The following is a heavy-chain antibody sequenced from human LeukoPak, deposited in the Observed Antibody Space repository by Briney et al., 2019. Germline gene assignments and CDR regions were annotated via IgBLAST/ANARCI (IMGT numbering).Heavy chain of an antibody. D-gene: IGHD1-14*01. J-gene: IGHJ4*02. CDR1: GFNFGNHW. V-gene: IGHV3-7*03. Sequence: GGSLRLSCAASGFNFGNHWMDWVRQAPRQGLEWVANIKEDGTLAYYADSVRGRFSISRDNTRNSLFLQMNGLRAEDTAVYFCVRDGYNQNRFDFWGQGTLITVSS. CDR2: IKEDGTLA. CDR3: VRDGYNQNRFDF.